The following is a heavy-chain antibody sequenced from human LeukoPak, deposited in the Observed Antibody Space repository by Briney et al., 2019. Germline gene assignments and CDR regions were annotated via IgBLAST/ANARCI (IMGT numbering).Heavy chain of an antibody. V-gene: IGHV4-59*08. CDR3: ARLRDGYNYRLDY. D-gene: IGHD5-24*01. Sequence: PSETLSLTCTVSGGSISSYYWSWIRQPPGKGLEWIGYIYYSGSTNYNPSLKSRVTISVDTSKNQSSLKLSSVTAADTAVYYCARLRDGYNYRLDYWGQGTLVTVSS. J-gene: IGHJ4*02. CDR2: IYYSGST. CDR1: GGSISSYY.